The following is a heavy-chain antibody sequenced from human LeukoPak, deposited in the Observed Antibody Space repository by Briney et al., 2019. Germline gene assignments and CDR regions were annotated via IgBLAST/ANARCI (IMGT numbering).Heavy chain of an antibody. CDR2: INHSGST. CDR3: ARRRYYDFWSGSLWWFDP. Sequence: SETLSLTCAVYGGSFSGYYWSWIRQPPGKGLEWIGEINHSGSTNYNPSLKSRVTISVDTSKNQFSLKLSSVTAADTAVYYCARRRYYDFWSGSLWWFDPWGQGTLVTVSS. V-gene: IGHV4-34*01. J-gene: IGHJ5*02. CDR1: GGSFSGYY. D-gene: IGHD3-3*01.